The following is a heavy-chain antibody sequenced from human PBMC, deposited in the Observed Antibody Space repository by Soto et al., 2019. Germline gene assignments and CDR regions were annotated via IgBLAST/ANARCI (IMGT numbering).Heavy chain of an antibody. D-gene: IGHD4-4*01. CDR3: ARHDYRSYSFDY. CDR1: GGTFSSYA. J-gene: IGHJ4*02. V-gene: IGHV1-69*12. CDR2: IIPIFGTA. Sequence: QVQLVQSGAEVKKPGSSVKVSCKASGGTFSSYAISWVRQAPGQGLEWMGGIIPIFGTANYAQKFQGRVXIXAXXSTSTAYMELSSLRSEDTAVYYCARHDYRSYSFDYWGQGALVTVSS.